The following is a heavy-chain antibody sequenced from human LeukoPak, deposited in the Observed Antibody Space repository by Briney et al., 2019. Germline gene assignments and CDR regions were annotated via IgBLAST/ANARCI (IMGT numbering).Heavy chain of an antibody. CDR1: GYTFTRYY. CDR2: INPSGCST. D-gene: IGHD6-19*01. CDR3: ARDKDGSGWYLDY. V-gene: IGHV1-46*01. Sequence: SVKVSCKASGYTFTRYYMHWVRQAPCQRLEWMGIINPSGCSTSYAQKFQGRVTMTRDTSTSTVYMELSSLRAEDTAVYYCARDKDGSGWYLDYWGQGTLVTVSS. J-gene: IGHJ4*02.